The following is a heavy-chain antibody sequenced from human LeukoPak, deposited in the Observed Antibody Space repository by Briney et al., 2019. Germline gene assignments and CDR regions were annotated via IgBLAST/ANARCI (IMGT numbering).Heavy chain of an antibody. V-gene: IGHV4-59*01. Sequence: PSKTLSLTCTVSGGSISSYYWSWIRQPPGKGLDWIGYIYYIGSTNYNPSLKSRVTISVDTSKTQFSLKLSSVTAADTAVYYCARSYGDDFDYWGQGTLVTVSS. CDR1: GGSISSYY. J-gene: IGHJ4*02. CDR2: IYYIGST. D-gene: IGHD4-17*01. CDR3: ARSYGDDFDY.